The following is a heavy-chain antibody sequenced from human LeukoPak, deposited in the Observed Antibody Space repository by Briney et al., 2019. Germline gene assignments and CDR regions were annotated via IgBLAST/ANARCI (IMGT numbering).Heavy chain of an antibody. J-gene: IGHJ4*02. CDR3: AKETGPLLWFGESPHFDY. Sequence: GGSLRLSCAASGFTFSSYAMSWVRQAPGKGLEWVSAISGSGGSTYYADSVKGRFTISRDNSKNTLYLQMNSLRAEDTAVYYCAKETGPLLWFGESPHFDYWGQGTLVTVSS. V-gene: IGHV3-23*01. D-gene: IGHD3-10*01. CDR1: GFTFSSYA. CDR2: ISGSGGST.